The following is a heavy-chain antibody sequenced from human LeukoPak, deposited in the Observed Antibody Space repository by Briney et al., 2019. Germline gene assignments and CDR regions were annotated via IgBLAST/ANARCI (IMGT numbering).Heavy chain of an antibody. CDR3: AKAGHYGSGSYYSDY. CDR1: GFTFSSYA. Sequence: PGRSLRLSCAASGFTFSSYAMHWVRQAPGKGLEWVAVISYDGSNKYYADSVKGRFTISRDNSKNTLYLQMNSLRAEDTAVYYCAKAGHYGSGSYYSDYWGRGTLVTVSP. D-gene: IGHD3-10*01. V-gene: IGHV3-30-3*01. CDR2: ISYDGSNK. J-gene: IGHJ4*02.